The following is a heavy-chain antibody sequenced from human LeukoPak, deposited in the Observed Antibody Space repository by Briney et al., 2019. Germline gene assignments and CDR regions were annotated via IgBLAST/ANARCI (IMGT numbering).Heavy chain of an antibody. Sequence: PSETLSLTCTVSGGSISSYYWSWIRQPPGKGLEWIGYIYYSGSTNYNPSLQSRVTISVDTSKYQCSLKLSSVTAADTAVYYCARDQYSSSWYGAFDYWGQGTLVTVSS. J-gene: IGHJ4*02. CDR2: IYYSGST. D-gene: IGHD6-13*01. CDR3: ARDQYSSSWYGAFDY. V-gene: IGHV4-59*01. CDR1: GGSISSYY.